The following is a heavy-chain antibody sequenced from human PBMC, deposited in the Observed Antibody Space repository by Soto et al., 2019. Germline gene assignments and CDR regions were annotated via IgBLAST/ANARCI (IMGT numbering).Heavy chain of an antibody. D-gene: IGHD3-10*01. V-gene: IGHV1-69*02. J-gene: IGHJ4*02. CDR3: ATSYGSGYRAFDY. CDR2: INPILSMS. Sequence: QVQLVQSGAEVKRPGSSVKVSCKASGDTFAFHSINWVRQAPGLGLEWMGRINPILSMSNYAQRFQGRVTMTADKSTRTAYMVLSRLRSEDTAIYYCATSYGSGYRAFDYWGQVALVTVSS. CDR1: GDTFAFHS.